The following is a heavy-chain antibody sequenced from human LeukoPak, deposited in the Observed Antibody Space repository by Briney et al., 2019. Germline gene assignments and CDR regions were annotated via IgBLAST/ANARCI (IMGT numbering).Heavy chain of an antibody. J-gene: IGHJ4*02. V-gene: IGHV3-48*01. D-gene: IGHD3-9*01. CDR1: GFTFSSYS. CDR2: IHSGSRTI. CDR3: AREYFFFDF. Sequence: PGGSLRLSCAASGFTFSSYSMNWVRQAPGKGLEWVSYIHSGSRTIYYTDSVKGRFTISRDNAKNSVYLQMDSLKAEDSAVYYCAREYFFFDFWGLGALVTVSS.